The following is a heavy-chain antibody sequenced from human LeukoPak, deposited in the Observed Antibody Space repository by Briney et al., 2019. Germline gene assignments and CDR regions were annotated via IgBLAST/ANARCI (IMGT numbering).Heavy chain of an antibody. Sequence: SETLSLTCAVYGGSFSGYYWSWIRQPAGKGLEWIGRIYTSGSTNYNPSLKSRVTMSVDTSKNQFSLKLSSVTAADTAVYYCARDEVAAAGTFDYWGQGTLVTVSS. V-gene: IGHV4-4*07. CDR2: IYTSGST. J-gene: IGHJ4*02. CDR3: ARDEVAAAGTFDY. CDR1: GGSFSGYY. D-gene: IGHD6-13*01.